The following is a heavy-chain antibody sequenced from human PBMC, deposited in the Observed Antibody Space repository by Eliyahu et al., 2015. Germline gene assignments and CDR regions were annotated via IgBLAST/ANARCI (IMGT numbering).Heavy chain of an antibody. D-gene: IGHD3-10*01. V-gene: IGHV3-49*05. CDR1: GFXFGDYA. CDR2: IRSKVYGGTT. J-gene: IGHJ6*02. Sequence: EVQLVESGGGLVKPGRSLRLSXTASGFXFGDYAMSWFRQAPGKGLEWVGFIRSKVYGGTTEYAASVKGRFTISRDDSKSIAYLQMNSLKTEDTAVYYCTRGNSPMDYYYYYYGMDVWGQGTTVTVSS. CDR3: TRGNSPMDYYYYYYGMDV.